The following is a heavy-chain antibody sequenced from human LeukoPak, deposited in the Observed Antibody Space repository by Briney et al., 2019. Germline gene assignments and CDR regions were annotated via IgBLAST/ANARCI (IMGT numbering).Heavy chain of an antibody. V-gene: IGHV1-2*02. J-gene: IGHJ5*02. CDR2: INPKSGGT. Sequence: ASVKVSCKASGYTFTGYYMHWVRQAPGQGLEWMGWINPKSGGTNYAQKFQGRVTMTRDTSISTAYMELRRLRSDDTAVYYCARDWATNYDILTGNYNEFRWFDPWGQGTLVTVSS. CDR1: GYTFTGYY. D-gene: IGHD3-9*01. CDR3: ARDWATNYDILTGNYNEFRWFDP.